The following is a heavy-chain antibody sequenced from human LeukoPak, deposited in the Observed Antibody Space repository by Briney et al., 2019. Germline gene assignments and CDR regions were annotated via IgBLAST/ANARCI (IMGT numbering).Heavy chain of an antibody. CDR2: INPSGDTT. V-gene: IGHV1-46*01. CDR3: ASMYYYDSSGPPDAFGAFDI. D-gene: IGHD3-22*01. CDR1: GYTFTSYY. Sequence: ASLKVSCKASGYTFTSYYMHWVRQAPGQGLQWMGIINPSGDTTNYAQKFQGRVTITADESTSTAYMELSSLRSEDTAVYYCASMYYYDSSGPPDAFGAFDIWGQGTMVTVSS. J-gene: IGHJ3*02.